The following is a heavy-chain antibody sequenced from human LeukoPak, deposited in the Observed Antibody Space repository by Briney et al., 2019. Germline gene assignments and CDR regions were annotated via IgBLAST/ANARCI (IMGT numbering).Heavy chain of an antibody. CDR3: ARVDTANHYYYYGMDV. CDR1: GGSFSGYY. J-gene: IGHJ6*02. V-gene: IGHV4-34*01. CDR2: INHSGST. D-gene: IGHD5-18*01. Sequence: SSEALSLTCAVYGGSFSGYYWSWIRQPPRKGVEWSGEINHSGSTNYNPSLKRRVTISGDTFKNQFSLNLSSVTAADTAVYYCARVDTANHYYYYGMDVWGQGTTVTVSS.